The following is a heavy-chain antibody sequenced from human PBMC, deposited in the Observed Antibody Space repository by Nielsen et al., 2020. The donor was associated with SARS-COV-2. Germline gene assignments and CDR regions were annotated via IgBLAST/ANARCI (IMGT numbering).Heavy chain of an antibody. D-gene: IGHD4-17*01. CDR3: ARVHDYGDYHLWYYYYYGMDV. J-gene: IGHJ6*02. V-gene: IGHV3-7*01. CDR2: IKQDGSEK. Sequence: WIRQPPGKGLEWVANIKQDGSEKYYVDSVKGRFTISRDNAKNSLYLQMNSLRAEDTAVYYCARVHDYGDYHLWYYYYYGMDVWGQGTTVTVSS.